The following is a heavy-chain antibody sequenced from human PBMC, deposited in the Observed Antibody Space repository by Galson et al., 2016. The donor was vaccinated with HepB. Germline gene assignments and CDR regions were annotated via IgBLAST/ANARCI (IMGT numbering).Heavy chain of an antibody. J-gene: IGHJ4*02. D-gene: IGHD3-16*01. CDR1: GGSIKSHH. V-gene: IGHV4-59*11. Sequence: SETLSLTCTVSGGSIKSHHWNWIRQPPGKGQEWIGNIHNSGSTNFNPSLKSRVTISGDTSKNQFSLNLSSVTAADTAVYYCARGNYGDYYFDYWGQGTLVTVSS. CDR3: ARGNYGDYYFDY. CDR2: IHNSGST.